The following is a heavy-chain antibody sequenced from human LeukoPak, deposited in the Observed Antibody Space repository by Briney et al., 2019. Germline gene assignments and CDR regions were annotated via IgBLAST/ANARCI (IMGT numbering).Heavy chain of an antibody. Sequence: PGRSLRLSCAAPGFTFSSYWMHWVRQVPGKGLVWVARINPGGSSITYADSVKGRFTTSRDNAKNTLYLQMDSLRAEDTGVYYCARSNQADDYWGQGTLVTVSS. CDR3: ARSNQADDY. J-gene: IGHJ4*02. V-gene: IGHV3-74*01. CDR1: GFTFSSYW. CDR2: INPGGSSI. D-gene: IGHD1-14*01.